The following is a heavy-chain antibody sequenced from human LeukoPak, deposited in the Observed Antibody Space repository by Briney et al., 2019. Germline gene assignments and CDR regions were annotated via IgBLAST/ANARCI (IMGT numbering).Heavy chain of an antibody. CDR1: EFTVSSNS. J-gene: IGHJ3*01. CDR2: VYSGGST. D-gene: IGHD3-22*01. CDR3: AGGHSSGSYFNAYHL. V-gene: IGHV3-53*01. Sequence: PGGSLRLSCAASEFTVSSNSMSWVRQAPGKGLEWVSGVYSGGSTFYADSVKGRFIIYRDSSKNTLYLQMNTLRAEDTAVYYCAGGHSSGSYFNAYHLWGQGTMVTVSS.